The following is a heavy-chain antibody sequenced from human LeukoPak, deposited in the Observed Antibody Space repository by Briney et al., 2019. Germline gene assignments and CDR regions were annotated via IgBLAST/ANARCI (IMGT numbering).Heavy chain of an antibody. V-gene: IGHV4-34*01. Sequence: SETLSLTCAVYGGSFSGYYWSWIRQPPGKGLEWIGEINHSGSTNYNPSLKSRVTISVDTSKNQFSLKLSSVTAADTAVYYCARTIVATTPSFDYWGQGTLVTVSS. J-gene: IGHJ4*02. CDR3: ARTIVATTPSFDY. CDR2: INHSGST. CDR1: GGSFSGYY. D-gene: IGHD5-12*01.